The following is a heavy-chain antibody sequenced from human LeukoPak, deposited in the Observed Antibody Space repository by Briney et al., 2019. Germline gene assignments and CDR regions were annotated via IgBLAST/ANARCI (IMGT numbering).Heavy chain of an antibody. D-gene: IGHD3-22*01. CDR1: GYTFTGYY. CDR2: INPNSGGT. J-gene: IGHJ4*02. V-gene: IGHV1-2*02. Sequence: ASVKVSCKASGYTFTGYYMHWVLQAPGQGLEWMGWINPNSGGTNYAQKFQGRVTMTRDTSISTAYMELSRLRSDYTAVYYCARNLGSGRITMIVFDYWGQGTLVTVSS. CDR3: ARNLGSGRITMIVFDY.